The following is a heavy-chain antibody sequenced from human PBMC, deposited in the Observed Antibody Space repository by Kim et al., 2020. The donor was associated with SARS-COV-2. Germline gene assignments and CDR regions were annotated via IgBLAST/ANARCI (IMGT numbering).Heavy chain of an antibody. D-gene: IGHD1-26*01. J-gene: IGHJ4*02. CDR3: ASGVGATIGHYFDY. Sequence: AQGFTGRFVFSLDTSVSTAYLQISSLKAEDTAVYYCASGVGATIGHYFDYWGQGTLVTVSS. V-gene: IGHV7-4-1*02.